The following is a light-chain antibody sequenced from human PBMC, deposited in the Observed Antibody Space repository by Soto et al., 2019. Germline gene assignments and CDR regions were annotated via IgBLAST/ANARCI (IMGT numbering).Light chain of an antibody. CDR3: QPSYSTPRT. J-gene: IGKJ1*01. Sequence: DIQMTQSPSSLSASVGDRVTITCRASQSISSYLNWYQQKPGKAPKLLIYAASSLQSGVTSRFSGSGSGTDFTLTISSLQPEDFATYYCQPSYSTPRTFGQGTKVEIK. CDR2: AAS. CDR1: QSISSY. V-gene: IGKV1-39*01.